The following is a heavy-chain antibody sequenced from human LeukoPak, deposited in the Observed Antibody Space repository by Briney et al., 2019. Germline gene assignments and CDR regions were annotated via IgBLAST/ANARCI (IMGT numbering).Heavy chain of an antibody. CDR2: IWSDGSNG. CDR3: AKDWSGPLDY. CDR1: GFTISSYG. Sequence: GGSLRLSCAASGFTISSYGMHWVRQAPGKGLEWVASIWSDGSNGNYADSVKGRFTISRDNSKNTLYLQMNSLRAEDTAVYYCAKDWSGPLDYWGQETLVTVSS. D-gene: IGHD3/OR15-3a*01. V-gene: IGHV3-30*02. J-gene: IGHJ4*02.